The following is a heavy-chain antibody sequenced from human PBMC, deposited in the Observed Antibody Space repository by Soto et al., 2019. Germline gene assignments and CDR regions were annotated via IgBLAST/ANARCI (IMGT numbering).Heavy chain of an antibody. CDR3: ATPRGRGNYGMAV. D-gene: IGHD3-10*01. CDR2: IYSGGST. Sequence: EVQLVESGGGLIQPGGSLRLSCAASGFTVSSNYMSWVRQAPGKGLEWVSVIYSGGSTYYADSVKGRFTISRDNSKNTLYLQMNSLRAADTAVYYCATPRGRGNYGMAVWGQGTTVTVSS. CDR1: GFTVSSNY. V-gene: IGHV3-53*01. J-gene: IGHJ6*02.